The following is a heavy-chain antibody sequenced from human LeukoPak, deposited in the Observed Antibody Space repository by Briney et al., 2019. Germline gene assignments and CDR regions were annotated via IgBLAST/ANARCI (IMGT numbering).Heavy chain of an antibody. CDR3: AKEDIVVVVAAVY. V-gene: IGHV3-21*04. CDR2: ISSSSSYI. J-gene: IGHJ4*02. D-gene: IGHD2-15*01. Sequence: GGSLRLSCAASKFTFNRYSMNWVRQAPGRGLEWVSSISSSSSYIYYADSVKGRFTISRDNSKNTLYLQMNSLRAEDTAVYYCAKEDIVVVVAAVYWGQGTLVTVSS. CDR1: KFTFNRYS.